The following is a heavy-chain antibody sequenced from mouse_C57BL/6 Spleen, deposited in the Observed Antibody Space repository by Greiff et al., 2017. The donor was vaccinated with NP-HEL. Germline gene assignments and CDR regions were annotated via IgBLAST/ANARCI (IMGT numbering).Heavy chain of an antibody. J-gene: IGHJ1*03. Sequence: QVQLQQPGAELVMPGASVKLSCKASGYTFPSYWMHWVKQRPGQGLEWIGEIDPSDSYTNYNQKFKGKSTLTVDKSSSTAYMQLSSLTSEDSAVYYCARRDGYYVWYFDVWGTGTTVTVSS. CDR1: GYTFPSYW. D-gene: IGHD2-3*01. V-gene: IGHV1-69*01. CDR3: ARRDGYYVWYFDV. CDR2: IDPSDSYT.